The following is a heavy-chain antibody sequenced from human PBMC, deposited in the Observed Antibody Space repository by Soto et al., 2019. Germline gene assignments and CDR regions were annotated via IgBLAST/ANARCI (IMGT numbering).Heavy chain of an antibody. D-gene: IGHD3-3*01. J-gene: IGHJ4*02. V-gene: IGHV3-23*01. Sequence: PGGPLRLSCAASGFSFGSYALSWVRQAPGKGMEWVSTLRGSDGETFYADSVKGRFSSSRDTSQNTLYLQMDSLRADDRAIYYCVRWSYLDSCAEGT. CDR2: LRGSDGET. CDR3: VRWSYLDS. CDR1: GFSFGSYA.